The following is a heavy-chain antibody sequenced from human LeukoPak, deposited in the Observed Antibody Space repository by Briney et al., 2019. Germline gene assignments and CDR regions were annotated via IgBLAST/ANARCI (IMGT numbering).Heavy chain of an antibody. Sequence: ASVKVSCKASGYTFTSYAIHWVRQAPGQRLECMGWINTGNGNTKYSQKFQGRVTMTRDTSTSTVYMELSSLRSEDTAVYYCARDRERAHDYSNYRAYGWFDPWGQGTLVTVSS. CDR3: ARDRERAHDYSNYRAYGWFDP. CDR2: INTGNGNT. V-gene: IGHV1-3*04. D-gene: IGHD4-11*01. CDR1: GYTFTSYA. J-gene: IGHJ5*02.